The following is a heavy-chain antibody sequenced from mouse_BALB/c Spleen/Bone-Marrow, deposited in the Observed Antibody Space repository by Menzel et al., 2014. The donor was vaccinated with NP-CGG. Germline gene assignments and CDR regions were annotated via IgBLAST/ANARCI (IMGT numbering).Heavy chain of an antibody. Sequence: LVESGRSLKLSCAASGFDFSGFWMGWVRQAPGKGLEWIGEINPDSSMINYTPSLKDRFIISRDNAKNTLYLQMSKVRSEDTALYYCARLGYYGGFAYWGQGTLVTVSA. D-gene: IGHD1-1*01. J-gene: IGHJ3*01. CDR3: ARLGYYGGFAY. CDR2: INPDSSMI. V-gene: IGHV4-1*02. CDR1: GFDFSGFW.